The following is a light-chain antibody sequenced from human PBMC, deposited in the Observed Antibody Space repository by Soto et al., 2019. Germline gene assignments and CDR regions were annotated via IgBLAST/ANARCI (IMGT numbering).Light chain of an antibody. Sequence: QSALTQPASVSGSPGQSITISCTGTSSDVGSYNLVSWYQQHPGKAPKLMIYEESNRPSGVSNRFSGSKSGNTASLTISGLQAEDEADYYCSSYAGSSNVFGTGTKVTVL. CDR2: EES. CDR3: SSYAGSSNV. V-gene: IGLV2-14*02. CDR1: SSDVGSYNL. J-gene: IGLJ1*01.